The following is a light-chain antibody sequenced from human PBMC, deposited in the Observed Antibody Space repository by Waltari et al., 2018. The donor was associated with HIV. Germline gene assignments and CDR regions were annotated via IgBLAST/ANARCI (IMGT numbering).Light chain of an antibody. J-gene: IGLJ3*02. CDR1: KSNIGAGHD. V-gene: IGLV1-40*01. Sequence: QSLLTQPPSVSATPGQRITISCTGNKSNIGAGHDVHWYRQLPGTAPRLLIFANSNRPEGVPDRISGSKSTASASLAITGLQAEDEGYYYCQSSDIRLHGLWVFGGGTKVTVL. CDR2: ANS. CDR3: QSSDIRLHGLWV.